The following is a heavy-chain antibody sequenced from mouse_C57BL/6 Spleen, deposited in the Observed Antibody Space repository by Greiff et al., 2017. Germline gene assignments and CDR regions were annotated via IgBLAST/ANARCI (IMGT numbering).Heavy chain of an antibody. CDR2: ISDGGSYT. J-gene: IGHJ3*01. Sequence: EVKLVESGGGLVKPGASLKLSCAASGYTFTSYAMSWVRQTPEKRLEWVATISDGGSYTYYPDNVKGRVTIYRDNAKNNLYLQRSHLKSEDTAMYYCARAYYSNFAWFAYWGQGTLVTVSA. D-gene: IGHD2-5*01. CDR1: GYTFTSYA. V-gene: IGHV5-4*03. CDR3: ARAYYSNFAWFAY.